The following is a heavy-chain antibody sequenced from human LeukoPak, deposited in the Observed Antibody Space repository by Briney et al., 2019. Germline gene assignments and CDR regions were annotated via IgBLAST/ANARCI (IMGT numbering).Heavy chain of an antibody. CDR2: IYSGGST. V-gene: IGHV3-53*01. J-gene: IGHJ4*02. CDR3: AKVLAAAGSSFDY. D-gene: IGHD6-13*01. Sequence: GGSLRLSCAASGFTVSSNYMSWVRQAPGKGLEWVSVIYSGGSTYYADSVKGRFTISRDNSKNTLYLQMNSLRAEDTAVYYCAKVLAAAGSSFDYWGQGTLVTVSS. CDR1: GFTVSSNY.